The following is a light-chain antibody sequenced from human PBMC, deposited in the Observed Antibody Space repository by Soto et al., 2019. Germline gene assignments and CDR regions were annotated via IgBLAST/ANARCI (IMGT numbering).Light chain of an antibody. CDR1: SSDVGRYNY. V-gene: IGLV2-14*01. Sequence: QSALTQPASVSGSPGQSITISCTGTSSDVGRYNYVSRYQQHPGKAPKLMIYDVNNRPSGVSNRFSGSKSGNTASLTISGLQAEDEADYYCSSYTSSSTRVVFGGGTKVTVL. CDR3: SSYTSSSTRVV. CDR2: DVN. J-gene: IGLJ2*01.